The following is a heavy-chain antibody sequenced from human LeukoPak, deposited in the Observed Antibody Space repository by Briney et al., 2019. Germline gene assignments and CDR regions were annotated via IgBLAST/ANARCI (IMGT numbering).Heavy chain of an antibody. D-gene: IGHD3-22*01. V-gene: IGHV3-23*01. CDR1: GFTFSSYA. CDR3: AKDDSSGYYLDAFDI. Sequence: GGSLRLSCAASGFTFSSYAMSWVRQAPGKGLEWVSAISGSGGSTYYADSVKGRFTISRDNSKNTLYLQMNSLRAEDTAVNYCAKDDSSGYYLDAFDIWGQGTMVTVSS. J-gene: IGHJ3*02. CDR2: ISGSGGST.